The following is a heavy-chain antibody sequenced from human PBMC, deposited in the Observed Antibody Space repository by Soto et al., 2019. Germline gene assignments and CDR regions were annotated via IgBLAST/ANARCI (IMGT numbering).Heavy chain of an antibody. CDR3: ARLLTEGATFREDAFDL. CDR2: ISTFNGKT. J-gene: IGHJ3*01. CDR1: RYTFTSHG. Sequence: QVQLVQSGGDVETPGASVKVSCTSSRYTFTSHGIAWVRQAPGQGLEWMGWISTFNGKTDYAQKFQGRVTMTADTLTSTVHMELRSLRSDDTAVYYCARLLTEGATFREDAFDLWGQGTKVTVSS. D-gene: IGHD1-26*01. V-gene: IGHV1-18*01.